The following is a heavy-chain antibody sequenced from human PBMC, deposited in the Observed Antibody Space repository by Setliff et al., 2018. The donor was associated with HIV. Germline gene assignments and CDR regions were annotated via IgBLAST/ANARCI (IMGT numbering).Heavy chain of an antibody. D-gene: IGHD2-15*01. CDR2: IYYSGST. V-gene: IGHV4-39*02. J-gene: IGHJ4*02. CDR3: AREYCSAGSCYSGR. CDR1: GGSISSSSDY. Sequence: LSLTCTVSGGSISSSSDYWGWIRQPPGKGLEWIGYIYYSGSTYYNPSLKSRITISVDTSKNRFSLKLSSVTAADTAVYYCAREYCSAGSCYSGRWGQGMLVT.